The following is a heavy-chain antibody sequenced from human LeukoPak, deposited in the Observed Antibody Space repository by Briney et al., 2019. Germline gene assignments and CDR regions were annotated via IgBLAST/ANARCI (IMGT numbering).Heavy chain of an antibody. CDR3: ARTSDYYGSGSYYIHFDY. CDR2: INSDGSST. CDR1: GFTFSSYW. D-gene: IGHD3-10*01. Sequence: GGSLRLSCAASGFTFSSYWMHWVRQAPGKGLVWVSRINSDGSSTSYADSVKGRFTISRDNAKNTLYLQMNSLRAEDTAVYYCARTSDYYGSGSYYIHFDYWGQGTLDTVSS. V-gene: IGHV3-74*01. J-gene: IGHJ4*02.